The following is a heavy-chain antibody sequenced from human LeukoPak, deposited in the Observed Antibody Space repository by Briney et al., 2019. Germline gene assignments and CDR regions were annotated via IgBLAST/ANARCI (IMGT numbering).Heavy chain of an antibody. J-gene: IGHJ6*02. CDR1: GFTFSSYA. CDR2: ISGSGGGT. Sequence: GGSLRLSCAASGFTFSSYAMSWVRQAPGKGLEWVSAISGSGGGTYYSDSVKGRFTISRDNSKNTLYLQMNSLRAEDTAVYYCAREVEQQLVRYGMDVWGQGTTVTVSS. CDR3: AREVEQQLVRYGMDV. V-gene: IGHV3-23*01. D-gene: IGHD6-13*01.